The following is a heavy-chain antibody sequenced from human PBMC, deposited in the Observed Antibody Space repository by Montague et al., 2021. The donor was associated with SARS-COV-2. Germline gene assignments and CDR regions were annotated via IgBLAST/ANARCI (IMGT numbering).Heavy chain of an antibody. V-gene: IGHV2-70*01. Sequence: PALVIPTQTLTLTCTFSGFSLSTSGMCVSWIRQPPGKALEWLALIDWDDDKYYSTSLKTRLTISKDTSKNQVVLTMTNMDPVDTATCYCARTYYYGSGSYYTYYFDYWGQGTLVTVSS. D-gene: IGHD3-10*01. CDR2: IDWDDDK. CDR3: ARTYYYGSGSYYTYYFDY. CDR1: GFSLSTSGMC. J-gene: IGHJ4*02.